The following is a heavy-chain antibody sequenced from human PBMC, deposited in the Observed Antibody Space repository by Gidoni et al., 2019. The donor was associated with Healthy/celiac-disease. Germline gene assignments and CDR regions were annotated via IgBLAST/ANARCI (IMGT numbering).Heavy chain of an antibody. CDR2: ISGSGGRT. D-gene: IGHD2-2*01. Sequence: EVQLLESGGGLLQPGGFLSLSCAASGSPFSSYAMSGVRLAPGKGLEGVSAISGSGGRTYYADSVKGRFTISRDNSKNTLYLQMNSLRAEDTAVYYCAKVGKYQLPPYFDYWGQGTLVTVSS. J-gene: IGHJ4*02. CDR3: AKVGKYQLPPYFDY. V-gene: IGHV3-23*01. CDR1: GSPFSSYA.